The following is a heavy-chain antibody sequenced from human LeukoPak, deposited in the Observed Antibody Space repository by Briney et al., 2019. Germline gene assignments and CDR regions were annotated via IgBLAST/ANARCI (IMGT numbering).Heavy chain of an antibody. CDR1: GGSISSYY. Sequence: SETLSLTCTVSGGSISSYYWSWIRQPPGRGLEWIGYIYYSGSTNYNPSLRSRVIISVDTSKNQFSLKLSSVTAADTAVYYCARGIFGVIINAFDIWGQGTMVTVSS. D-gene: IGHD3-3*01. CDR3: ARGIFGVIINAFDI. J-gene: IGHJ3*02. V-gene: IGHV4-59*01. CDR2: IYYSGST.